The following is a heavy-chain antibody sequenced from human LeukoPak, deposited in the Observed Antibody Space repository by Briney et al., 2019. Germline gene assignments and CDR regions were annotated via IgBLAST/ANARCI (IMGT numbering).Heavy chain of an antibody. V-gene: IGHV3-30*18. D-gene: IGHD3-10*01. CDR1: GFTFSSYG. Sequence: GRSLRLSCAASGFTFSSYGMHWVRQAPGKGLEWVAVISYDGSNKYCADSVKGRFTISRDNSKNTLYLQMNSLRAEDTAVYYCAKAHYYGSGSSYFDYWGQGTLVTVSS. CDR3: AKAHYYGSGSSYFDY. CDR2: ISYDGSNK. J-gene: IGHJ4*02.